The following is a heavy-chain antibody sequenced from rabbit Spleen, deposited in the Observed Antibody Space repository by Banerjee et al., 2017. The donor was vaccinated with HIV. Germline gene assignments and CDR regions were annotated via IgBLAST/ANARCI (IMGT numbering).Heavy chain of an antibody. CDR3: ARDSGSSFSSYGMDL. V-gene: IGHV1S47*01. Sequence: QEQLVESGGGLVQPGGSLTLSCKASGFDFRRFYLTWVRQAPGKGLEWIGIIDVGEGTTDYASWVNGRFTISSDNAQNTVDLQMSGLTAADTATYFCARDSGSSFSSYGMDLWGPGTLVTVS. D-gene: IGHD8-1*01. J-gene: IGHJ6*01. CDR1: GFDFRRFY. CDR2: IDVGEGTT.